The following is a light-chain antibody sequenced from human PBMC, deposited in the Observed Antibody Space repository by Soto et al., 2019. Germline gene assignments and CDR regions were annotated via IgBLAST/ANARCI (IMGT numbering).Light chain of an antibody. V-gene: IGKV2-30*02. J-gene: IGKJ1*01. CDR2: KVS. Sequence: DVVMTQSPLSLPVTLGQPASISCRSSESLVHDDGNTYLNWFQQRPGQSPRRLIYKVSNRGSGVSDRFSGSGSGSKFTLKISRVEADDLVVDYCMQGTHWPPTFGQGTKVEIK. CDR1: ESLVHDDGNTY. CDR3: MQGTHWPPT.